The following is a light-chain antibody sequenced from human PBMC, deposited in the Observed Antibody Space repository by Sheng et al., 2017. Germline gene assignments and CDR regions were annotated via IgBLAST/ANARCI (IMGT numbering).Light chain of an antibody. CDR3: QSRDSSLSGYV. CDR2: GNS. J-gene: IGLJ1*01. CDR1: SSNIGAGYD. V-gene: IGLV1-40*01. Sequence: QSVVTQPPSVSGAPGQRVTISCTGSSSNIGAGYDVHWYQRLPGTAPKLLISGNSNRPSGVPDRFSGSKSGTSASLGITGLQAEDEADYYCQSRDSSLSGYVFGTGTTVTVL.